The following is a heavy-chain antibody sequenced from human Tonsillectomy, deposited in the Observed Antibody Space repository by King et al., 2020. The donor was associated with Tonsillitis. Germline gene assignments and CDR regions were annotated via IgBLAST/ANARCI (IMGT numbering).Heavy chain of an antibody. Sequence: QLVQSGAEVKKPGSSVKVSCKASGGTFSSYAISWVRQAPGQGLEWMGGIIPIFGTANYAQKFQGRVTITADESTSTVYMELRSLRSEDTAVYYCARLRDRTDRWRAAVVRTGVAVYFPHWGQGTLVTVSS. CDR2: IIPIFGTA. CDR1: GGTFSSYA. D-gene: IGHD3-10*02. J-gene: IGHJ1*01. CDR3: ARLRDRTDRWRAAVVRTGVAVYFPH. V-gene: IGHV1-69*01.